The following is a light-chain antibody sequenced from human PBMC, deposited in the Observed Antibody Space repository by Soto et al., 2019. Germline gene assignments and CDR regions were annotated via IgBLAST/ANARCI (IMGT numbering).Light chain of an antibody. CDR1: RSNIGSNY. CDR3: AAWDDSLSALYV. CDR2: RNN. V-gene: IGLV1-47*01. Sequence: QSVLTQPPSASGTPGQRVTISCSGSRSNIGSNYVYWYQQLPGTAPKLLIYRNNQRPSGVPDRFSGSKSGTSASLAISGLRSEDEADYYCAAWDDSLSALYVFGTGTKVT. J-gene: IGLJ1*01.